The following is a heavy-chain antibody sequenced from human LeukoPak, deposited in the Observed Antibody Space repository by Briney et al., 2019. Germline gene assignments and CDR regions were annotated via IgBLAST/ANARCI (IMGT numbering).Heavy chain of an antibody. CDR2: IYYSGST. D-gene: IGHD2-2*01. V-gene: IGHV4-39*07. CDR3: ARLGYCSSTSCPREGTSYYYYYMDV. CDR1: GFTFSSYS. J-gene: IGHJ6*03. Sequence: GSLRLSCAASGFTFSSYSMKWVRQAPGKGLEWIGSIYYSGSTYYNPSLKSRVTISVDTSKYQFSLKLSSVTAADTAVYYCARLGYCSSTSCPREGTSYYYYYMDVWGKGTTVTVSS.